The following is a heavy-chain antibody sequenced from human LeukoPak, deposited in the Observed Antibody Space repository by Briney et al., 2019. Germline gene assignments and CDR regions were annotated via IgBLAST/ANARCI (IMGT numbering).Heavy chain of an antibody. CDR3: ARRIAAAGVGIVY. D-gene: IGHD6-13*01. CDR2: MNPDSGNT. V-gene: IGHV1-8*01. Sequence: ASVKVSCKASVHTFTSYYINWVRQATGQGLEWMGWMNPDSGNTGYAQKFQRRVTMTRNPSISTAYMALSSVTCEVTAVYYCARRIAAAGVGIVYWGQGTLVTVSS. J-gene: IGHJ4*02. CDR1: VHTFTSYY.